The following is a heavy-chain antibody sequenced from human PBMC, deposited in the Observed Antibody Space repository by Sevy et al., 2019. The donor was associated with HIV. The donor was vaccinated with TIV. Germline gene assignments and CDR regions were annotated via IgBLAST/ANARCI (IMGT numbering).Heavy chain of an antibody. CDR1: GFTVSTYA. CDR3: AGGDTSMVTDLDY. V-gene: IGHV3-23*01. CDR2: ITGGGDRT. D-gene: IGHD5-18*01. Sequence: GGSLRLSCAASGFTVSTYAINWVRQAPGEGLEWVSAITGGGDRTYYADSVKGRFTISRDNSKNVVYLQMNSLRAEDTAVYYWAGGDTSMVTDLDYWGQGTLVTVSS. J-gene: IGHJ4*02.